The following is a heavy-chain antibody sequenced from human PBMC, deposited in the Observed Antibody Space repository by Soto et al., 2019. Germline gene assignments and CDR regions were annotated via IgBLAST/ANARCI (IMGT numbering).Heavy chain of an antibody. D-gene: IGHD3-10*01. CDR2: IWYDGSNK. V-gene: IGHV3-33*01. J-gene: IGHJ6*02. CDR3: ARVLQPYGSGSLYYYYGMDV. CDR1: GFTFSSYG. Sequence: QVQLVESGGGVVQPGRSLRLSCAASGFTFSSYGMHWVRQAPGKGLEWVAVIWYDGSNKYYADSVKGRFTISRDNSKNKLYLQMNSLRAEDTAVYYCARVLQPYGSGSLYYYYGMDVWGQGTTVTVSS.